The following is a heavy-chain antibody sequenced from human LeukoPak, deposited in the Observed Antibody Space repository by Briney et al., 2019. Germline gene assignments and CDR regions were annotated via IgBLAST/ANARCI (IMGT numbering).Heavy chain of an antibody. CDR2: IKQDGSEK. CDR1: GFTFSSYW. J-gene: IGHJ4*02. V-gene: IGHV3-7*03. CDR3: ASGFGELIFDY. Sequence: GGSLRLSCAASGFTFSSYWMSWVRQAPGKGLEGVANIKQDGSEKYYVDSVKGRFTIYRDNAKNSLYLQMNSLRAEDTAVYYCASGFGELIFDYWGQGTLVTVSS. D-gene: IGHD3-10*01.